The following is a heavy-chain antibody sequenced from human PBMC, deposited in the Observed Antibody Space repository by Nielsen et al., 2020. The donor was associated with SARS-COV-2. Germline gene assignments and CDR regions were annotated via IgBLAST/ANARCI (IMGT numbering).Heavy chain of an antibody. Sequence: ASVKVSCKASGYRFTSYSVSWVRQAPGQGLEWMGWISGYNGNRYYAQKFQGRVTMTTDTFLNTAYMDLRSLRSDDTAVYYCARDVGLTHPEQFEYWGQGTLVTVSS. D-gene: IGHD1-26*01. J-gene: IGHJ4*02. CDR3: ARDVGLTHPEQFEY. V-gene: IGHV1-18*01. CDR1: GYRFTSYS. CDR2: ISGYNGNR.